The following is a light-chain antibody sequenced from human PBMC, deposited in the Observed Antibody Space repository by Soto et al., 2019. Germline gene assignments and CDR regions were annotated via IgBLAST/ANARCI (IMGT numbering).Light chain of an antibody. J-gene: IGLJ3*02. CDR1: SGSVSTSYY. V-gene: IGLV8-61*01. CDR3: VLYMGSGISE. Sequence: QTVVTQEPSLSVSPGRTVTLTCGLSSGSVSTSYYPSWYQQIPGQAPRTLIYSTYTRSSGVPDRFSGSILGKKAALTITGAQADDESDYYCVLYMGSGISEFGGGTKLTVL. CDR2: STY.